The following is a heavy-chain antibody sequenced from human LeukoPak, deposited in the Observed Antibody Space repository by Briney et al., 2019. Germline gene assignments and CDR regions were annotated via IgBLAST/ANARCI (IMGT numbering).Heavy chain of an antibody. CDR3: ARLSGYDWGY. CDR1: GGTFSSYA. D-gene: IGHD5-12*01. Sequence: SVKVSCKASGGTFSSYAISWVRQAPGQGLEWMGRVIPILGIANYAQKFQGRVTITADKSTSTAYMELSSLRSEDTAVYYCARLSGYDWGYWGQGTLVTVSS. J-gene: IGHJ4*02. CDR2: VIPILGIA. V-gene: IGHV1-69*04.